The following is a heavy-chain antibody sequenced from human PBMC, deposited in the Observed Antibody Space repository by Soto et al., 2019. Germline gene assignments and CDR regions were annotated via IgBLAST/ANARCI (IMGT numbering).Heavy chain of an antibody. CDR2: IRSKANSYAT. D-gene: IGHD4-17*01. CDR1: GFTFSGSA. J-gene: IGHJ4*02. Sequence: EVQLVESGGGLVQPGGSLKLSCAASGFTFSGSAMHWVRQASGKGLEWVGRIRSKANSYATAYAASVKGRFTISRDDSKNTAYLQMNSLKTEDTAVYYCTSWGYGDYYWGQGTLVTVSS. V-gene: IGHV3-73*02. CDR3: TSWGYGDYY.